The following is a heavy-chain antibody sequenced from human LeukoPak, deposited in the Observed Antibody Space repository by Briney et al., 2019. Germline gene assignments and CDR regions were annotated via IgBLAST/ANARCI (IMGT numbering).Heavy chain of an antibody. D-gene: IGHD2-2*01. CDR1: GFTFSSYS. J-gene: IGHJ6*02. CDR2: ISSSSSYI. V-gene: IGHV3-21*01. CDR3: ARSIVVVPAAIDYYGMDV. Sequence: GGSLRLSCAASGFTFSSYSMNWVRQAPGKGLEWVSSISSSSSYIYYADSVKGRFTISRDNAKNSLYLQMNSLRPEDTAVYYCARSIVVVPAAIDYYGMDVWGQGTTVTVSS.